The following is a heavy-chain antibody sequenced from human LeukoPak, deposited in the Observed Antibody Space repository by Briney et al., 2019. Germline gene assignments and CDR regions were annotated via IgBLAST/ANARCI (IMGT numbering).Heavy chain of an antibody. V-gene: IGHV4-59*01. CDR1: GGSISSYY. CDR3: ARGDGSGYDYYGMDV. CDR2: IYYSGST. Sequence: SETLSLTCTVSGGSISSYYWSWIRQPPGKGPEWIGYIYYSGSTNYNPSLKSRVTISVDTSKNQFSLKLSSVTAADTAVYYCARGDGSGYDYYGMDVWGKGTTVTVSS. D-gene: IGHD1-14*01. J-gene: IGHJ6*04.